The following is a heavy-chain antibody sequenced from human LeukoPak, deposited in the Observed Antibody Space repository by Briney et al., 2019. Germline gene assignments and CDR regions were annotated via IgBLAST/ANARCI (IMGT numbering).Heavy chain of an antibody. CDR3: ARGPLAVDDY. D-gene: IGHD6-19*01. CDR2: MNPNSGST. J-gene: IGHJ4*02. CDR1: GYTFTSYD. V-gene: IGHV1-8*01. Sequence: EASVKVSCKASGYTFTSYDINWVRQATGQGLEWMGWMNPNSGSTGYAQKFQGRVTMTRNTSISTAYMELSSLKSEDTAVYYCARGPLAVDDYWGQGALVTVSS.